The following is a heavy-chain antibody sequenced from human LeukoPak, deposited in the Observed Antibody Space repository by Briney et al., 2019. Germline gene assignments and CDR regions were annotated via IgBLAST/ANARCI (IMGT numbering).Heavy chain of an antibody. V-gene: IGHV3-48*03. CDR2: ISSSGSTI. CDR1: GFTFSSYE. CDR3: ARVGAAVAVDY. Sequence: QPGGSLRLSCAASGFTFSSYEMNWVRQAPGKGLEWVSYISSSGSTIYYADSVKGRFTISRDNAKNSLYLQMNSLRAEDTAVYYCARVGAAVAVDYWGQGTLATVSS. J-gene: IGHJ4*02. D-gene: IGHD6-19*01.